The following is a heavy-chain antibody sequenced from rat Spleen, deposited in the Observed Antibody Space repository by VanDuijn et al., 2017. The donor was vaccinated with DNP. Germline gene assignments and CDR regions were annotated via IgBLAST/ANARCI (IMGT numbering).Heavy chain of an antibody. CDR3: VREDKGVDA. CDR1: GFNFNDYW. D-gene: IGHD2-2*01. J-gene: IGHJ4*01. Sequence: EVKLVESGGGLVQPGRSLKLSCAASGFNFNDYWMGWVRQAPGKGLEWIGEINKDSRTIKYNPSLKDKFTISRDNAQNTLYLQMNKLGSEDTAIYYCVREDKGVDAWGQGASVTVSS. CDR2: INKDSRTI. V-gene: IGHV4-2*01.